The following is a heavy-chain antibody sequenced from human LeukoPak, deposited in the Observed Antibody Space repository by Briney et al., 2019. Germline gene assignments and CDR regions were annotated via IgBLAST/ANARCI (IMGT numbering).Heavy chain of an antibody. Sequence: AGSLRLSCAASGFTFSSYAMSWLRQAPGKGLEGCSGIRGSGDSTYNADSVKGRFTISRDNTKTTLNLQMNSLRGEDTDVYYCAKSGIGITMIVPFDYWGQGTLVTVSS. D-gene: IGHD3-22*01. CDR2: IRGSGDST. CDR1: GFTFSSYA. CDR3: AKSGIGITMIVPFDY. V-gene: IGHV3-23*01. J-gene: IGHJ4*02.